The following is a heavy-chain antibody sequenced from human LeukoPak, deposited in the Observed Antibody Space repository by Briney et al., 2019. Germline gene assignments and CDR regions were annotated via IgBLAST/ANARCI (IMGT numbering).Heavy chain of an antibody. CDR3: ARKKSVYRSSSSTYYYMDV. Sequence: GGSLRLSCAASGFTLSNYGMSWVRQAPGKGLEWVSAINSGGTTYYADSVKGRFTISRDNSKNTLYLQMNSLRAEDTAVYHCARKKSVYRSSSSTYYYMDVWGKGTTVTVSS. J-gene: IGHJ6*03. V-gene: IGHV3-23*01. CDR1: GFTLSNYG. D-gene: IGHD6-6*01. CDR2: INSGGTT.